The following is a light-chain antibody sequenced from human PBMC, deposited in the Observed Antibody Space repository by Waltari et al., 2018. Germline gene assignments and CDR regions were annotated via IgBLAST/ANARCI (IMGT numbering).Light chain of an antibody. CDR1: SGTIHATY. CDR3: QTYDLGNPVV. CDR2: EDD. J-gene: IGLJ2*01. V-gene: IGLV6-57*03. Sequence: LVLTQPHPVSESPGKTVTISRTRRSGTIHATYVQWHQQRPGNATATIIYEDDNQPSGVPDRFSASVDTSSNSASLTISGLTTEDEADYYCQTYDLGNPVVFGGGTKLTVL.